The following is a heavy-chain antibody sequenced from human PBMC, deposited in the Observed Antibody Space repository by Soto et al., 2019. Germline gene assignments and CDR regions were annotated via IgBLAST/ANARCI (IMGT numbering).Heavy chain of an antibody. D-gene: IGHD3-16*01. CDR3: ARDARNADYDY. CDR1: GFTFSSHA. J-gene: IGHJ4*02. V-gene: IGHV3-48*02. Sequence: EVQLVESGGGLVQPGGSLKLSCAVSGFTFSSHAMNWVRQAPGKGLEWVAYIHGTRSIIYYADSVKGRFTISRDNAKNSLYLQMDSLRDEDTALDYCARDARNADYDYWGQGTLVTVSS. CDR2: IHGTRSII.